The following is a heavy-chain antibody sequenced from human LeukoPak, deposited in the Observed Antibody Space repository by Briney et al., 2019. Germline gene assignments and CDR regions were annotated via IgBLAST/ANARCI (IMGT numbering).Heavy chain of an antibody. CDR2: LSKSGNT. V-gene: IGHV4-59*01. D-gene: IGHD3-9*01. J-gene: IGHJ3*02. CDR3: ARARYVNSFYAFDI. CDR1: GGSISSYY. Sequence: PSETLSLTCTVSGGSISSYYWSWIRLPPGKGLEWIGYLSKSGNTNYSPSLKSRVTIFGAASKNQFFLKLRSVTAAGTAVYYCARARYVNSFYAFDIWGQGTLVTVSS.